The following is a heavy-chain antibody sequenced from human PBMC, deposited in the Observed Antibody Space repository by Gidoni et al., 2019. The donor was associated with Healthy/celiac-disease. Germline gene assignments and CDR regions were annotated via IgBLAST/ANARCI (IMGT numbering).Heavy chain of an antibody. V-gene: IGHV4-34*01. Sequence: QVQLQQWGAGLLKPSETLSLTCAVYGGSFSGYYWSWIRQPQGKGLEWIEEINHSGSTNYNPSRKSRVTISVDTSKNQFSLKLSSVTAADTAVYYCARFMDYYYGMDVWGQGTTVTVSS. CDR2: INHSGST. J-gene: IGHJ6*02. CDR1: GGSFSGYY. CDR3: ARFMDYYYGMDV.